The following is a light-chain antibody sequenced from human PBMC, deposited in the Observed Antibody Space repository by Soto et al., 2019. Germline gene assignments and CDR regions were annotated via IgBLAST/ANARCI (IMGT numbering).Light chain of an antibody. CDR2: GAS. CDR1: QSVSSN. CDR3: HLYNNWPPYT. Sequence: EIVMTQSPATLSVSPGERATLSCRASQSVSSNLAWYQQKPGQAPRLLIYGASTRATGIPARFSGSGSGSEFTLTISSLQSEDFALYNLHLYNNWPPYTFGQGTKLEIK. V-gene: IGKV3-15*01. J-gene: IGKJ2*01.